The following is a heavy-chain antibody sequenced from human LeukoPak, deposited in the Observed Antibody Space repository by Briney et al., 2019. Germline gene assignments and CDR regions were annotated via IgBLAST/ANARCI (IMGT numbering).Heavy chain of an antibody. J-gene: IGHJ4*02. V-gene: IGHV4-61*02. Sequence: SSETLSLTCTVSGGSISSGSYYWSWIRQPAGKGLEWIGRIYTSGSTNYNPSLKSRVAISVDTSKNQFSLKLSSVTAADTAVYYCARAVYGDFDYWGQGTLVTVSS. CDR2: IYTSGST. CDR3: ARAVYGDFDY. D-gene: IGHD4-17*01. CDR1: GGSISSGSYY.